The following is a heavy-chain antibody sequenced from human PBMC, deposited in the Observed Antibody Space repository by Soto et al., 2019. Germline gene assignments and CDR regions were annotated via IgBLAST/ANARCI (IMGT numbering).Heavy chain of an antibody. V-gene: IGHV3-72*01. CDR3: ARLWDGWFGA. J-gene: IGHJ5*02. CDR1: GFTFSDHY. Sequence: EVQLVESGGGLVQPGGSLRLSCAASGFTFSDHYMDWVRQAPGRGLEWVGRTKHKADSYTTEYAASVKGRFTISRDDSKSPRYLQMNSLKTEDTAVYYCARLWDGWFGAWGQGTLVTVSS. D-gene: IGHD1-26*01. CDR2: TKHKADSYTT.